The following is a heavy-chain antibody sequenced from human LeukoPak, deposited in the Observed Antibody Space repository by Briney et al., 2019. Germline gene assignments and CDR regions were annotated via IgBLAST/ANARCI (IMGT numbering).Heavy chain of an antibody. J-gene: IGHJ4*02. CDR2: IKQDGSEK. CDR3: AKDSNGWYQRGSNYFDY. V-gene: IGHV3-7*03. D-gene: IGHD6-19*01. Sequence: GGSLRLSCAASGFTFSGFWMSWVRQTPGKGLEWVANIKQDGSEKYYVDSVKGRFTISRDNAKNSLYLQMNSLRAEDTAVYYCAKDSNGWYQRGSNYFDYWGQGTLVTVSS. CDR1: GFTFSGFW.